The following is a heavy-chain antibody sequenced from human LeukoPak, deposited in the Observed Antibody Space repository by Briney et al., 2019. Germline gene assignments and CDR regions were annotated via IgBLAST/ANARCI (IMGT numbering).Heavy chain of an antibody. D-gene: IGHD6-13*01. CDR3: ARVSQQLVLFDC. V-gene: IGHV4-4*02. J-gene: IGHJ4*02. CDR1: GGSISSSNW. Sequence: PSGTLSLTCAVSGGSISSSNWWSWVRQPPGKGLEWIGEIYHSGSTNYNPSLKSRVTISGDTSKNQFSLELRSVTAADTAVYYCARVSQQLVLFDCWGQGTLVTVSS. CDR2: IYHSGST.